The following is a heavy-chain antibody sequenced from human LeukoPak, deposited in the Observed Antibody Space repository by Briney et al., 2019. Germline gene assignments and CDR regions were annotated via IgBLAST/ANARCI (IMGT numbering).Heavy chain of an antibody. V-gene: IGHV4-39*01. J-gene: IGHJ4*02. CDR3: ARGPKYSSGWYRDNYYFDY. CDR1: GGSISSSSYY. CDR2: IQYSGST. Sequence: SETLSLTCTVSGGSISSSSYYWGWIRQPPGKGLEWIGSIQYSGSTYYNPSLKSRVTISVDTSKNQFSLKLSSVTAADTAVYYCARGPKYSSGWYRDNYYFDYWGQGTLVTVSS. D-gene: IGHD6-19*01.